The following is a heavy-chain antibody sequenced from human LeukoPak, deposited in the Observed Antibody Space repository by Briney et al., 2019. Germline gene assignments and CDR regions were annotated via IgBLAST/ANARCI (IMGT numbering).Heavy chain of an antibody. J-gene: IGHJ4*02. V-gene: IGHV3-30*19. Sequence: PGGSLRLSCAASGFTFSSYGMHWVRQAPGKGLEWVAVISYDGSNKYYADSVKGRFTISRDNSKNTLYLQMNSLRAEDTAVYYCARAPTRAEPFDYWGQGTLVTVSS. CDR3: ARAPTRAEPFDY. D-gene: IGHD1-14*01. CDR2: ISYDGSNK. CDR1: GFTFSSYG.